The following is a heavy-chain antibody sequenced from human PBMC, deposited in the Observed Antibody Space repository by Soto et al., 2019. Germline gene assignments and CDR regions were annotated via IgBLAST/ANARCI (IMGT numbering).Heavy chain of an antibody. CDR2: IIPILGIA. Sequence: SVKVSCKASGGTFSSYTISWVRQAPGQGLEWMGRIIPILGIANYAQKFQGRVTITADKSTSTAYMELSSLRSEDTAVYYCARGRERRYFDWLLAPFDYWGQGTLVTVSS. D-gene: IGHD3-9*01. J-gene: IGHJ4*02. V-gene: IGHV1-69*02. CDR3: ARGRERRYFDWLLAPFDY. CDR1: GGTFSSYT.